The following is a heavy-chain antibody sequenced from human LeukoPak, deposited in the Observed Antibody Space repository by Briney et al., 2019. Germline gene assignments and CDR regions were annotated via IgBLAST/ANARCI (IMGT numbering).Heavy chain of an antibody. CDR1: GYSISSPYY. Sequence: SETLSLTCTVAGYSISSPYYWGWIRQPPGKGLEWIGYINDSGNTKYNPSLESRVTISVDTSKNQFSLNLYSVTAADTAVYYCARNPTRYYYMDVWGKGTTVTISS. V-gene: IGHV4-61*05. J-gene: IGHJ6*03. CDR2: INDSGNT. D-gene: IGHD1-14*01. CDR3: ARNPTRYYYMDV.